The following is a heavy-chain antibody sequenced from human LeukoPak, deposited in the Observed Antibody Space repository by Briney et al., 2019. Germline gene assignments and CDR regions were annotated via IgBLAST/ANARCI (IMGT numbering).Heavy chain of an antibody. CDR2: ISSSSSDT. V-gene: IGHV3-11*05. D-gene: IGHD4-17*01. CDR1: GFTFSDYY. CDR3: ARVLGAYAFDY. Sequence: GGSLRLSCAASGFTFSDYYMSWVRQAPGKGLEWVSYISSSSSDTNYADSVKGRFTIYRDNAKKSLYLQMNSLRAEDTAVYYCARVLGAYAFDYWGQGTLVTVSS. J-gene: IGHJ4*02.